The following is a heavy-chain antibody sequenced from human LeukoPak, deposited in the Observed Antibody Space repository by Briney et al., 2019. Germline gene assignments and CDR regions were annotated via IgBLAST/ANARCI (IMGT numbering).Heavy chain of an antibody. D-gene: IGHD6-6*01. Sequence: SETLSLTCTVSGGSISSGGYYWSWIRQHPGKGLEWIGYIYYSGSTYYNPSLKSRVTISVGTSKNQFSLKLSSVTAADTAVYYCARDSARSIAADWGFDPWGQGTLVIVSS. CDR3: ARDSARSIAADWGFDP. CDR1: GGSISSGGYY. J-gene: IGHJ5*02. V-gene: IGHV4-31*03. CDR2: IYYSGST.